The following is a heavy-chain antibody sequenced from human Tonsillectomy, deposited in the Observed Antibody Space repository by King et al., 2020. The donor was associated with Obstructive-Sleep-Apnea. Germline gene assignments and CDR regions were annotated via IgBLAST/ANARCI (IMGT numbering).Heavy chain of an antibody. J-gene: IGHJ3*02. Sequence: VQLVESGGGLVQPGRSLRLSCAASGFTFDDYAMHWVRQGSGKGLEWVSGISWNSGSMGYAESVKGRFTISRDNAKNSLFLQMNSLRAEDTALYYCAKDIPESKGTMVAFDIWGQGTMVTVSS. V-gene: IGHV3-9*01. CDR2: ISWNSGSM. CDR1: GFTFDDYA. CDR3: AKDIPESKGTMVAFDI. D-gene: IGHD4/OR15-4a*01.